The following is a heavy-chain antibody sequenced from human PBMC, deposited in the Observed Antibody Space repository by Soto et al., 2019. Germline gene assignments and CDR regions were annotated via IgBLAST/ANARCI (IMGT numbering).Heavy chain of an antibody. CDR2: IKQDGSEK. Sequence: PGESLRLSYPPSGFTFSICWMSWVREAKGKGLEWVSNIKQDGSEKYYVDSVKGRFTISRDNAKNSLYLQMNSLRAEDTAVYYCARFYYDSSGYLPSPYYYYYGMDVWGQGT. D-gene: IGHD3-22*01. CDR1: GFTFSICW. CDR3: ARFYYDSSGYLPSPYYYYYGMDV. J-gene: IGHJ6*02. V-gene: IGHV3-7*04.